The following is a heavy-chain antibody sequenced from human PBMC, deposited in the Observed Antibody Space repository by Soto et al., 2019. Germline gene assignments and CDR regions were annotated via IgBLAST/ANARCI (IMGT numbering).Heavy chain of an antibody. J-gene: IGHJ4*02. CDR1: GFTFSDYG. D-gene: IGHD6-19*01. CDR2: ISAFNGET. Sequence: QIQLVQSGAEVKKPGASVKVSCKASGFTFSDYGFSWVRQAPGRGLEWMGWISAFNGETNYTQKSEGRVAMTTDAATTTAYMELSSLTVDDTAVYYCVRDQQWLLPVPLNFDYWGQGTVVTVSS. V-gene: IGHV1-18*01. CDR3: VRDQQWLLPVPLNFDY.